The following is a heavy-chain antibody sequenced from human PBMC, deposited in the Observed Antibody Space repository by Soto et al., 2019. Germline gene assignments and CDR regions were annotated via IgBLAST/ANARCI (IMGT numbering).Heavy chain of an antibody. D-gene: IGHD3-22*01. V-gene: IGHV1-18*04. CDR1: GYTFTGYY. Sequence: ASVKVSCKASGYTFTGYYMHWVRQAPGQGLEWMGWISAYNGNTNYAQKLQGRVTMTTDTSTSTAYMELRSLSSDDTAVYYCARDSSGYSHAFHIWGQGTMVTVSS. J-gene: IGHJ3*02. CDR3: ARDSSGYSHAFHI. CDR2: ISAYNGNT.